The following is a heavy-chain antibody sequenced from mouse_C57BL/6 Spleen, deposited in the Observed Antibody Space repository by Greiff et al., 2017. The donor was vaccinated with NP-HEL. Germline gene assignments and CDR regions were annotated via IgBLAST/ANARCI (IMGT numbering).Heavy chain of an antibody. Sequence: DVKLQESGGGLVQPGGSMKLSCVASGFTFSNYWMNWVRQSPEKGLEWVAQIRLKSDNYATHYAESVKGRFTISRDDSKSSVYLQMNNLRAEDTGIYYCTEDYGSSYGSFAYWGQGTLVTVSA. CDR3: TEDYGSSYGSFAY. CDR2: IRLKSDNYAT. V-gene: IGHV6-3*01. D-gene: IGHD1-1*01. CDR1: GFTFSNYW. J-gene: IGHJ3*01.